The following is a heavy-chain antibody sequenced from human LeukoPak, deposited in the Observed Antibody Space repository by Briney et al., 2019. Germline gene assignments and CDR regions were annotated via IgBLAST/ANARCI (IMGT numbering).Heavy chain of an antibody. CDR1: GFTFSSYE. V-gene: IGHV3-48*03. CDR2: ISSSSSSI. Sequence: GGSLRLSCAASGFTFSSYEMNWVRQAPGKGLEWVSYISSSSSSIYYTDSVKGRFTISRDNAKNSLYLQMNSLRAEDTAVYYCAELGITMIGGVWGKGTTVTISS. CDR3: AELGITMIGGV. D-gene: IGHD3-10*02. J-gene: IGHJ6*04.